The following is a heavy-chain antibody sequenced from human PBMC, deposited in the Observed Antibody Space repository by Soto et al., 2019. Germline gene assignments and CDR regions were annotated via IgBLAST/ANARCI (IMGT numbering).Heavy chain of an antibody. CDR2: ISGSGGST. CDR3: AKDLSPTRMAGITGTMEGY. J-gene: IGHJ4*02. Sequence: SGGSLRLSCAASGFTFSSYAMSWVRQAPGKGLEWVSAISGSGGSTYYADSVKGRFTISRDNSKNTLYLQMNSLRAEDTAVYYCAKDLSPTRMAGITGTMEGYWGQGTLVTVSS. D-gene: IGHD1-20*01. V-gene: IGHV3-23*01. CDR1: GFTFSSYA.